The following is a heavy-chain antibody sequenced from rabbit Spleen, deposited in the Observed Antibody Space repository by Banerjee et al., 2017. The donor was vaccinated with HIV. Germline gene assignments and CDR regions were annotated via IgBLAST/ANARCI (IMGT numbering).Heavy chain of an antibody. CDR2: IYGGSSGST. D-gene: IGHD4-2*01. CDR3: ARDAGTYDYIDVCFNL. V-gene: IGHV1S45*01. J-gene: IGHJ4*01. CDR1: GFSFSSDYY. Sequence: QQQLEEAGGGLVKPGGTLTLTCTTSGFSFSSDYYMCWVRQAPGKGLECIACIYGGSSGSTYYASWAKGRFTISKSSSTTVTLQMTSLTAADTATYFCARDAGTYDYIDVCFNLWGPGTLVTVS.